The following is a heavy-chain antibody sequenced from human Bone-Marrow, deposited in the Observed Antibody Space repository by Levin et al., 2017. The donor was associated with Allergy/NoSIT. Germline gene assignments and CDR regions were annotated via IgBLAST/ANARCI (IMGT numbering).Heavy chain of an antibody. D-gene: IGHD5-24*01. J-gene: IGHJ6*02. Sequence: PGGSLRLSCAASGFTFNDYGMHWVRQAPGKGLEWVAGLNWNSDNTDYAESVKGRFTISRDNAKNSVYLQMNSLRGEDTALYYCVKDMTEGRDGNYFYYGMDAWGQGTTVTVSS. CDR2: LNWNSDNT. CDR1: GFTFNDYG. V-gene: IGHV3-9*01. CDR3: VKDMTEGRDGNYFYYGMDA.